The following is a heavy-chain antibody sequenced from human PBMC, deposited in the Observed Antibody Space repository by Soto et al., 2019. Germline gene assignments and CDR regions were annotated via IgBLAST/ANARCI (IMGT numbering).Heavy chain of an antibody. CDR3: ARDFSPSYYYDSSGYFPDY. V-gene: IGHV3-30-3*01. CDR2: ISYDGSNK. Sequence: GGSLRLSCAASGFTFSSYAMHWVRQAPGKGLEWVAVISYDGSNKYYADSVKGRFTISRDNSKNTLYLQMNSLRAEDTAVYYCARDFSPSYYYDSSGYFPDYWGQGTLVTVSS. CDR1: GFTFSSYA. J-gene: IGHJ4*02. D-gene: IGHD3-22*01.